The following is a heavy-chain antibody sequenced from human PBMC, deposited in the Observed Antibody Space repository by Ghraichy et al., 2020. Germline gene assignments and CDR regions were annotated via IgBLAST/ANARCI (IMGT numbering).Heavy chain of an antibody. V-gene: IGHV1-69*02. CDR3: ARVLELTTIFGVRGFDP. D-gene: IGHD3-3*01. Sequence: SVKVSCKTSGDTFSSYTISWVRQAPGQGLEWMGKIIPVLGVANYTQKFHGRVTITADKSTSTAYMELSSLTSEDTAMYYCARVLELTTIFGVRGFDPWGQGTLVTVSS. CDR2: IIPVLGVA. CDR1: GDTFSSYT. J-gene: IGHJ5*02.